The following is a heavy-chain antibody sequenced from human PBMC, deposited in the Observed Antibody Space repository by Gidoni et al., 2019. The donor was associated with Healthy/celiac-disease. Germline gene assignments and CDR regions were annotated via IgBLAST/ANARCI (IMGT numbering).Heavy chain of an antibody. CDR1: GGTFSSYA. Sequence: QVQLVQSGAEVQKPGSSVKVSCKASGGTFSSYAIRWVRQAPGQGLEWMGGIIPIFGTANYAQKFQGRVTITADESTSTAYMELSSLRSEDTAVYYCASPGSGSYRNKNNYYYYYMDVWGKGTTVTVSS. D-gene: IGHD3-10*01. CDR3: ASPGSGSYRNKNNYYYYYMDV. V-gene: IGHV1-69*01. J-gene: IGHJ6*03. CDR2: IIPIFGTA.